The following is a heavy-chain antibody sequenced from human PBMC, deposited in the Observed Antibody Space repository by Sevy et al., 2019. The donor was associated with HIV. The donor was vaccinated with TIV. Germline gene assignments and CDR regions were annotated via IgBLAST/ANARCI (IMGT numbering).Heavy chain of an antibody. V-gene: IGHV1-24*01. Sequence: ASVKVSCKVSGYTLSKLPMHWVRQAPGKGLEWMGGFDPEDGEKIYEQKFQGRVIMTEATSSDTAYMELSSLRSEDTAVYYCATLDFWSDYPFYGVDVWGQRTTVTVSS. CDR2: FDPEDGEK. CDR3: ATLDFWSDYPFYGVDV. J-gene: IGHJ6*02. D-gene: IGHD3-3*01. CDR1: GYTLSKLP.